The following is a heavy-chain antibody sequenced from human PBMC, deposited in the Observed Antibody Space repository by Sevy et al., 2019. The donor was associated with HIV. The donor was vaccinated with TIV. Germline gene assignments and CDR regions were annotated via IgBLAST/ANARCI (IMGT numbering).Heavy chain of an antibody. Sequence: GGSLRLSCVASGFTFDTYCMQWVRQAPGQGLEWVANIRQDGNEIYYADSVKGRFTISRDNAKESVYLQMGNLRLEDKGSYYCARRYLDLWG. CDR1: GFTFDTYC. V-gene: IGHV3-7*01. CDR2: IRQDGNEI. J-gene: IGHJ2*01. CDR3: ARRYLDL.